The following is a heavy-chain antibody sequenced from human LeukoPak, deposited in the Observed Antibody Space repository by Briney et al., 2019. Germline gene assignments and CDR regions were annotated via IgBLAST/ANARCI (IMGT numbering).Heavy chain of an antibody. CDR3: ARGRVHSWSDAFDI. CDR1: AYTFTGHY. D-gene: IGHD1-1*01. J-gene: IGHJ3*02. Sequence: GASVKVSFNASAYTFTGHYMHWVRHAPGQGLGWMGWIISDSGGTKYAQKFQGSVIMTRVTSISTAYMRLSRLKSDDAAVYYCARGRVHSWSDAFDIWGQGTTVSVFS. V-gene: IGHV1-2*02. CDR2: IISDSGGT.